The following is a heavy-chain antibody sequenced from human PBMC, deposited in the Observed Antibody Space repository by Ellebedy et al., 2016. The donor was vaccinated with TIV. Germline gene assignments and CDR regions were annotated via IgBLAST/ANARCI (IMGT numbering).Heavy chain of an antibody. CDR1: GYTFTDYY. CDR3: ARGPYGGISVWYFDV. CDR2: INPNSGGT. D-gene: IGHD4-23*01. J-gene: IGHJ2*01. Sequence: ASVKVSCKASGYTFTDYYMHWVRQAPGQGLEWMGWINPNSGGTTYAQKFQGRVTMTRDTSISTAYMELSRLRSDDTAVYYCARGPYGGISVWYFDVWGRGTLVTVSS. V-gene: IGHV1-2*02.